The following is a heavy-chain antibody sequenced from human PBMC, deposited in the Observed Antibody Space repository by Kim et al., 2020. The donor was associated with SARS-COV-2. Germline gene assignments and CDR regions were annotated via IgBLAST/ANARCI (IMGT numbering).Heavy chain of an antibody. D-gene: IGHD1-1*01. CDR3: ARDLGERGYYYYYGMDV. CDR2: ISSSSSTI. CDR1: GFTFSSYS. Sequence: GGSLRLSCAASGFTFSSYSMNWVRQAPGKGLEWVSYISSSSSTIYYADSVKGRFTISRDNAKNSLYLQMNSLRDEDTAVYYCARDLGERGYYYYYGMDVWGQGTTVTVSS. J-gene: IGHJ6*02. V-gene: IGHV3-48*02.